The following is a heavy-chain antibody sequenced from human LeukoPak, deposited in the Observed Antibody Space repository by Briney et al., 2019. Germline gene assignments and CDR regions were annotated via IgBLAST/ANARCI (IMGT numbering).Heavy chain of an antibody. CDR2: IYHSGST. J-gene: IGHJ4*02. D-gene: IGHD1-26*01. CDR3: ATLAGGSFFDY. V-gene: IGHV4-38-2*01. CDR1: GYSISGGYY. Sequence: SETLSLTCAVSGYSISGGYYWGWIRQPPGKGLEWIGSIYHSGSTYYNPSLKSRVTISVDTSKNQFSLKLSSVTAADTAVYYCATLAGGSFFDYWGQGTLVTVSS.